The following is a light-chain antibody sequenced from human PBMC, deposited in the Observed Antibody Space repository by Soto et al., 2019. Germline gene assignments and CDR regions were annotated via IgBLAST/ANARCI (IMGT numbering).Light chain of an antibody. CDR2: KDS. Sequence: SSELTQPSSVSVSPGQTARITCSGDVLAKKYARWFQQKPGQAPVLVIYKDSERPSGIPERFSGSSSGTTVTLTISGAQVEDEADYYCYSAADNNLVFGGGTKLTGL. CDR1: VLAKKY. J-gene: IGLJ3*02. CDR3: YSAADNNLV. V-gene: IGLV3-27*01.